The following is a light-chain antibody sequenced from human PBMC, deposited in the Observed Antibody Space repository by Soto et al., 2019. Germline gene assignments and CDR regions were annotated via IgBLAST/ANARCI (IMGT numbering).Light chain of an antibody. J-gene: IGKJ1*01. Sequence: DIVMTQSPDSLAVSLGERATVNCKSSQSVLYSSNNKNYLAWFQQRPGQPPKLLIYWASMRESGVPDRFSGSGSGTYFTLTISSLQAEDVAVYYCQQYYSAPWTFGQGTRVEIK. CDR1: QSVLYSSNNKNY. CDR2: WAS. V-gene: IGKV4-1*01. CDR3: QQYYSAPWT.